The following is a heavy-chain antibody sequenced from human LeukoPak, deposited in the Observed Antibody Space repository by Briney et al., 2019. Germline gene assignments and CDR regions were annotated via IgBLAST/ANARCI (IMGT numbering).Heavy chain of an antibody. J-gene: IGHJ4*02. Sequence: GGSLRLSCAASGFTFSSYAMSWVRQAPGKGLEWVSAISGSGGSTYYADSVKGRFTISRDNSKNTLYLQMNSLRAEDTAAYYCAKKEAGRALDGYKNYFDYWGQGTLVTVSS. CDR1: GFTFSSYA. CDR3: AKKEAGRALDGYKNYFDY. D-gene: IGHD5-12*01. CDR2: ISGSGGST. V-gene: IGHV3-23*01.